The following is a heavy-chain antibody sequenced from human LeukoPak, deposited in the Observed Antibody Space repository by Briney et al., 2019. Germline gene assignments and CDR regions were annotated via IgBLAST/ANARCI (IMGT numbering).Heavy chain of an antibody. V-gene: IGHV5-51*01. Sequence: GESLKISCKGSGYSFSNYFIGWVRQMPGKGLEWMAIVSPSDSDTRYNPSFQGQVKMSADKSINTAYLQWSSLKASDTAIYYCARRMDYFDTRSGSHLTGLDPWGQGTLVTVSS. J-gene: IGHJ5*02. D-gene: IGHD3-22*01. CDR3: ARRMDYFDTRSGSHLTGLDP. CDR1: GYSFSNYF. CDR2: VSPSDSDT.